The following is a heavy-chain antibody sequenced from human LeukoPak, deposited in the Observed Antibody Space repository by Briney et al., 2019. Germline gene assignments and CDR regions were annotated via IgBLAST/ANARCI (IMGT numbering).Heavy chain of an antibody. CDR2: ISRSSSTT. Sequence: PGGSLRLSCAASGFTFSSYSMNWVRQAPGKGLEWVSYISRSSSTTYYADSVKGRFTISRDNAKNSLYLQMNSLRAEDTAVYYCARAGAGYCSTTSCYYFDYWGQGTLVTVSS. V-gene: IGHV3-48*01. CDR1: GFTFSSYS. CDR3: ARAGAGYCSTTSCYYFDY. J-gene: IGHJ4*02. D-gene: IGHD2-2*03.